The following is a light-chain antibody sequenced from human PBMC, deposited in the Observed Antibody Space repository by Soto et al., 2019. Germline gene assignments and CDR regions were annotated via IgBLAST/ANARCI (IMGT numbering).Light chain of an antibody. J-gene: IGLJ3*02. CDR3: QSYDITLSGSRL. CDR1: SSNIGAGYD. CDR2: ATN. V-gene: IGLV1-40*01. Sequence: QSALTQPPSVSGAPGQRVTISCTGSSSNIGAGYDVHWYQQLPGTAPKLLIYATNNRPSGVPDRFSGSKSGTSASLAISGLQAEDEADYYCQSYDITLSGSRLFGGGTKLTVL.